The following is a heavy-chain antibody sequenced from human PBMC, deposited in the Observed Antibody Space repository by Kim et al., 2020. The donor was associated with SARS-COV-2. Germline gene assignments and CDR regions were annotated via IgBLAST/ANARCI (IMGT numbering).Heavy chain of an antibody. CDR3: AREGDSGSYFDY. V-gene: IGHV3-53*01. D-gene: IGHD1-26*01. J-gene: IGHJ4*02. Sequence: TYYAASVQGHFTISRDNAMNTLHLQMNSLGAEDTAVYYCAREGDSGSYFDYWGQGTLVTVSS. CDR2: T.